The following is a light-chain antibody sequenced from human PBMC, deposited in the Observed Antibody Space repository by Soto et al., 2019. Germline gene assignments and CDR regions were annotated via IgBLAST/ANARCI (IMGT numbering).Light chain of an antibody. V-gene: IGKV3-15*01. J-gene: IGKJ1*01. CDR2: GAS. CDR3: QQYYNWPRT. Sequence: EIVMTQSDATLSVPPGSGPPLXYRASHSVSNNLAWYQQKPGQAPRLLIYGASTRATDIPARFSGSGSGTEFTLTISSLQSEDFAVYYCQQYYNWPRTFGQGTKVDIK. CDR1: HSVSNN.